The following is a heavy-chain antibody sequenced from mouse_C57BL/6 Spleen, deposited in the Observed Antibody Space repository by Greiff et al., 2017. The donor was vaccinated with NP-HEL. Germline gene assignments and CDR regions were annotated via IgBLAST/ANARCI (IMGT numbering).Heavy chain of an antibody. CDR2: IRNKANGYTT. D-gene: IGHD4-1*02. J-gene: IGHJ4*01. V-gene: IGHV7-3*01. Sequence: EVQLVESGGGLVQPGGSLSLSCAASGFTFTDYYMSWVRQPPGKALEWLGFIRNKANGYTTEYSASVKGRFTISRDNSQSILYLQMNALRAEDSATYYCARYPSTPYAMDYWGQGTSVTVSS. CDR1: GFTFTDYY. CDR3: ARYPSTPYAMDY.